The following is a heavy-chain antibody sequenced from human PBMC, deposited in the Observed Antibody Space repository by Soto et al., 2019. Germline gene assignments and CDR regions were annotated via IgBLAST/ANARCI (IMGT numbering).Heavy chain of an antibody. D-gene: IGHD3-16*01. CDR1: GDSISRGSYS. CDR3: AREGEGMGYYFDY. V-gene: IGHV4-30-2*01. J-gene: IGHJ4*02. Sequence: QLQLQESGSGLVKPSQTLSLTCGVSGDSISRGSYSWSWIRQPPGEGLEWIGYIYHSGITYYNPSLKGRVTISVDTSKNQFSLSLTSVTAADTGVYYCAREGEGMGYYFDYWGQGILVTVS. CDR2: IYHSGIT.